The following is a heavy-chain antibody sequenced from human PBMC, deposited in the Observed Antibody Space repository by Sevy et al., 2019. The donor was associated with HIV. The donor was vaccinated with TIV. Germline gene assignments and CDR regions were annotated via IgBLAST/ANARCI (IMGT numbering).Heavy chain of an antibody. Sequence: ASVKVSCKASGYTVTGYYMHWVRQAPGQGLEWMGWNNPNSGGTNYAQKFQGRVTMTRDTSISTAYMELSRLRSDDTAVYYCARDPIIHDSHRGDYYYYYGMDVWGQWTTVTVSS. CDR2: NNPNSGGT. V-gene: IGHV1-2*02. CDR1: GYTVTGYY. CDR3: ARDPIIHDSHRGDYYYYYGMDV. J-gene: IGHJ6*02. D-gene: IGHD3-3*01.